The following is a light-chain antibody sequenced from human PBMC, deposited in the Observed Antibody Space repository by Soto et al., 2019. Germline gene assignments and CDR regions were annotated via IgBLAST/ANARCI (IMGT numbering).Light chain of an antibody. J-gene: IGLJ1*01. Sequence: QSVLTQPASVSGSPGQSITIACTGSSSDVGGYNYVSWFQQHPGKAPKLMIYEVSNRPSGVSNRFSASKSGNTASLTISGLQAEDEAPYYSSSYSSSSTLVFGTGTKVTVL. CDR3: SSYSSSSTLV. V-gene: IGLV2-14*01. CDR2: EVS. CDR1: SSDVGGYNY.